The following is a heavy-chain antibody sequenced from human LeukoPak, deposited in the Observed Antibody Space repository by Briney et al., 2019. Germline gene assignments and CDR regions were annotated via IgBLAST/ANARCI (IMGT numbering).Heavy chain of an antibody. J-gene: IGHJ6*03. Sequence: SETLSLTCTVSGGSISIYYWSGIRPPAGKGLEWIGRIYTSGSTNYNPSLKSRVTISVDKSKNQFSLKLSSVTAADTAVYYCARTIAVAGTGKPTDYYYMYVWGKGTTVTVSS. D-gene: IGHD6-19*01. CDR1: GGSISIYY. CDR3: ARTIAVAGTGKPTDYYYMYV. V-gene: IGHV4-4*07. CDR2: IYTSGST.